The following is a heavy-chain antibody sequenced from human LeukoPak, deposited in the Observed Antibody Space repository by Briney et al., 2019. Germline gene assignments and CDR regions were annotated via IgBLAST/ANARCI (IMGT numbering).Heavy chain of an antibody. CDR2: IWYDGSNK. V-gene: IGHV3-33*01. D-gene: IGHD6-19*01. CDR3: ARDNVAVAGTFDY. Sequence: PGGSLRLSCAASGFTFSSYGMHWVRQAPGKGLEWVAVIWYDGSNKYYADSVKGRFTISRDNSKNTLYLQMYSLRAEDTAVYYCARDNVAVAGTFDYWGQGTLVTVSS. J-gene: IGHJ4*02. CDR1: GFTFSSYG.